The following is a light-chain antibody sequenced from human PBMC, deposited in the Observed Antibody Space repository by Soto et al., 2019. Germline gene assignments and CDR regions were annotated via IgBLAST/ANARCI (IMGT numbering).Light chain of an antibody. CDR1: QSVSSY. CDR2: EAS. V-gene: IGKV1-39*01. CDR3: QQSYSTPPFT. Sequence: DIQMTQSPSPLSASVGDRVDITCRISQSVSSYLNWYQAKPGKAPKLLIYEASSLESGVPKRFSGSGSGTDFTLTISSLQPEDSATYYCQQSYSTPPFTFGPGTKVDIK. J-gene: IGKJ3*01.